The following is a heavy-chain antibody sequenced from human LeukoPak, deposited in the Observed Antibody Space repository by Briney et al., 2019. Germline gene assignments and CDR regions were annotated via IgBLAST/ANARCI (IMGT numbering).Heavy chain of an antibody. Sequence: PGGSLRLSCAASGFTFSSYAMHWVRQAPGKGLEWVAVISYDGSNKYYADSVKGRFTISRDNSKNTLYLQMNSLRAEDTAVYCCARESLSYGSGSYYNGFDYWGQGTLVTVSS. CDR2: ISYDGSNK. CDR3: ARESLSYGSGSYYNGFDY. J-gene: IGHJ4*02. V-gene: IGHV3-30-3*01. CDR1: GFTFSSYA. D-gene: IGHD3-10*01.